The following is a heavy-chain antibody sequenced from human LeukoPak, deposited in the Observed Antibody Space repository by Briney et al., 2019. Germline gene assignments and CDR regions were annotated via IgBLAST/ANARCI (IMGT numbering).Heavy chain of an antibody. CDR2: ISAYNGNT. V-gene: IGHV1-18*01. Sequence: ASVKVSCKASGFTFSSSTVQWVRQAPGQGLEWMGWISAYNGNTNYAQNLQGRVTMTTDTSTSTAYMELRSLRSDDTAVYYCARDEGYYRAPLFDYWGQGTLVTVSS. CDR3: ARDEGYYRAPLFDY. CDR1: GFTFSSST. J-gene: IGHJ4*02. D-gene: IGHD1-26*01.